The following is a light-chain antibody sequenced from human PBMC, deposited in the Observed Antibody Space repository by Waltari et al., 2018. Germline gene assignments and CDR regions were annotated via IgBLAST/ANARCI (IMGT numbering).Light chain of an antibody. CDR3: QQRTNWWT. CDR2: DSS. V-gene: IGKV3-11*01. CDR1: QSVSTN. Sequence: VLTPSPATLSLSPGERAPLSCRASQSVSTNLAWYQQRPGQPPRPLIHDSSKRATGIPARFSGSGSGTAFTLAIDSLEPEDFAVYYGQQRTNWWTFGQGTKVDIK. J-gene: IGKJ1*01.